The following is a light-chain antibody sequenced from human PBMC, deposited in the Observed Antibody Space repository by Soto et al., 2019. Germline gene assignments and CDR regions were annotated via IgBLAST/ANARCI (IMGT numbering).Light chain of an antibody. CDR1: QRISSN. J-gene: IGKJ1*01. Sequence: EIVMTQSPATLSVSPGERATLSCRASQRISSNLAWYQHKTGQAPRLLIYAASTRATGIPARFSGSGSETEFTLTISSLQSEDFAVYYCQQRTDRPPWTFGQGTKVESK. CDR2: AAS. V-gene: IGKV3-15*01. CDR3: QQRTDRPPWT.